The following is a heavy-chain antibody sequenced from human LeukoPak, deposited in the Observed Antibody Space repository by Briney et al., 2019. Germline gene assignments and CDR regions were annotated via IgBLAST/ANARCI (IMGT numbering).Heavy chain of an antibody. CDR3: ATYRQVKLPFEA. J-gene: IGHJ5*02. V-gene: IGHV3-23*01. CDR1: GFTFSDFA. D-gene: IGHD5-18*01. Sequence: QPGGSLRLSCAASGFTFSDFAMIWVRQPPGKGLEWVSSTFQGGGEIHYADSVRGRFTISRDNSRSTLFLQMNSLRGEDTAIYYCATYRQVKLPFEAWGQGTLVTVSS. CDR2: TFQGGGEI.